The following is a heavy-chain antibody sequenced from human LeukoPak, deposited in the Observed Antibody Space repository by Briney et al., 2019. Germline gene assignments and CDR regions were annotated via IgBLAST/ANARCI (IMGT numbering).Heavy chain of an antibody. CDR3: ARDLYDAFDI. Sequence: SQTLSLTCAISRDSVSSNSAAWNWIRQYPSRGLEWLGRTYYRSKWYNDYALSVKSRITISPDTSKNQFSLQLNSVTPEDTAVYYCARDLYDAFDIWGQGTMVTVSS. J-gene: IGHJ3*02. CDR1: RDSVSSNSAA. V-gene: IGHV6-1*01. CDR2: TYYRSKWYN.